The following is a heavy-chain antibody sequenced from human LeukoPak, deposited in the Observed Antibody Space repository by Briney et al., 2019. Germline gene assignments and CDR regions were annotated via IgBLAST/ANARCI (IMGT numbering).Heavy chain of an antibody. CDR3: ARDQYYDAFDI. CDR1: GGSISSSYY. D-gene: IGHD1-26*01. J-gene: IGHJ3*02. CDR2: IYYTGNT. V-gene: IGHV4-59*01. Sequence: PSETLSLTCTVSGGSISSSYYWSWIRQPPGKGLEWIGFIYYTGNTNYNPSLKSRVTISVDTSKNQFSLKLGSVTAADTAVYYCARDQYYDAFDIWGQGTMVIVSS.